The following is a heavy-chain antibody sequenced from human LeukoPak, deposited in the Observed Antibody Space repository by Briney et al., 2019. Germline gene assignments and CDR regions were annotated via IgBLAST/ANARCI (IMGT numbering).Heavy chain of an antibody. J-gene: IGHJ5*02. CDR3: ARFMVRGVITFSYWFDP. CDR2: INAGNGNT. Sequence: ASVKVSCKASGYTFTSYAMHWVRQAPGQRLEWMGWINAGNGNTKYSQKFQGRVTITRDTSASTAYVELSSLRSEDTAVYYCARFMVRGVITFSYWFDPWGQGTLVTVSS. V-gene: IGHV1-3*01. D-gene: IGHD3-10*01. CDR1: GYTFTSYA.